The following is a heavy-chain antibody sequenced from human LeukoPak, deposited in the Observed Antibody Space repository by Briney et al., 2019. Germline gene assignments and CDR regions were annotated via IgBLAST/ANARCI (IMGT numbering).Heavy chain of an antibody. Sequence: ASVKVSCKASGYTFTGYYMHWVRQATGQGLEWMGWINPNSGGTNYAQKFQGRVTMTRDTSISTAYMELSRLRSDDTAVYYCARASWMGGNESPDYWGQGTLVTVSS. V-gene: IGHV1-2*02. D-gene: IGHD1-26*01. CDR1: GYTFTGYY. CDR2: INPNSGGT. J-gene: IGHJ4*02. CDR3: ARASWMGGNESPDY.